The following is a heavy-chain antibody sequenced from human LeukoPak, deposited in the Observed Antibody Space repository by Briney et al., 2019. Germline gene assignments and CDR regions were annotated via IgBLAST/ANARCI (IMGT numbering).Heavy chain of an antibody. Sequence: SETLSLTCGVYGGSFSCYYWSWIRQPPGKGLEWIGEINHSGSTNYNPSLKSRVTISVDTSKNQFSLKLSSVTAADTAVYYCARGKRGSGSYYYYYYGMDVWGQGTTVTVSS. D-gene: IGHD3-10*01. J-gene: IGHJ6*02. V-gene: IGHV4-34*01. CDR2: INHSGST. CDR3: ARGKRGSGSYYYYYYGMDV. CDR1: GGSFSCYY.